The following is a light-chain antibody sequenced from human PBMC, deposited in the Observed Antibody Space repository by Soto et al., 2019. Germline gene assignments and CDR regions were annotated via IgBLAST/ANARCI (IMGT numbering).Light chain of an antibody. V-gene: IGLV2-14*01. J-gene: IGLJ1*01. CDR3: TSYSSSDIFYV. Sequence: QSALSHPASVCWSPGHSITISCTGTSSDIGGYYYVSWYQHHPGKAPKLLIYQVTNRPSRVSNRFSGSKSGNTASLTISGLQADDEDDYYCTSYSSSDIFYVFGTGTTVT. CDR1: SSDIGGYYY. CDR2: QVT.